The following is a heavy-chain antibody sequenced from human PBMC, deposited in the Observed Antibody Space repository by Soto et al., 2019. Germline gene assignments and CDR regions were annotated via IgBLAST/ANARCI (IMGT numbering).Heavy chain of an antibody. V-gene: IGHV4-30-2*01. CDR1: GGSISSGGYS. CDR2: FYHSGST. Sequence: QLQLQESGSGLVKPSQTLSLTCAVSGGSISSGGYSWSWIRQPPGKGLEWIGYFYHSGSTYYNPSLKSRVIISVDRSKKQFSLNLSSVTAADTAVYYCARVGGYCISISCYDGGLYGMDVWGQGTTVTVSS. CDR3: ARVGGYCISISCYDGGLYGMDV. D-gene: IGHD2-2*01. J-gene: IGHJ6*02.